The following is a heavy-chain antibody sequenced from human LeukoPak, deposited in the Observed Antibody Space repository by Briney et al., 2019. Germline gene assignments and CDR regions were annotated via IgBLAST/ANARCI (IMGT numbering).Heavy chain of an antibody. CDR3: ARGGAPRLHFQN. J-gene: IGHJ1*01. CDR2: IHHSGNT. D-gene: IGHD6-6*01. Sequence: SETLSLTCTVSGGSISTYYWNWIRQPPGKRLEWIGYIHHSGNTNYNPSLQSRVTISVDTSKNQFSLNLRSVTAADTAVYYCARGGAPRLHFQNWGQGTLVTVSS. V-gene: IGHV4-59*01. CDR1: GGSISTYY.